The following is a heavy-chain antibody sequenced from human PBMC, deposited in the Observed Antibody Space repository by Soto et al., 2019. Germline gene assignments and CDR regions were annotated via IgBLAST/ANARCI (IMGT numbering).Heavy chain of an antibody. CDR3: ARDVDIGLFDY. CDR1: GFTFSSYS. J-gene: IGHJ4*02. V-gene: IGHV3-21*01. Sequence: EVQLVESGGGLVKPGGALRLSCAASGFTFSSYSMNWVRQAPGKGLEWVSSISSSSSYIYYADSVKGRFTISRDNAKNSLYLQMNSLRAEDTAVYYCARDVDIGLFDYWGQGTLVTVSS. CDR2: ISSSSSYI. D-gene: IGHD2-2*03.